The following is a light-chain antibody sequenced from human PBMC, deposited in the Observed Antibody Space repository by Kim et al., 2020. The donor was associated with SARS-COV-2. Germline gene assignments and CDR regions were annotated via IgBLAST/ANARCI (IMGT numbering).Light chain of an antibody. V-gene: IGKV3-11*02. CDR2: DAS. CDR3: QQRSKGVT. J-gene: IGKJ4*01. Sequence: SVSPGERATRSGRASQSVARYLAWYQQRPGQVPRLLIYDASGRATGIPARFSGSGSGGDYTITISSREPEDGAVYYCQQRSKGVTFGGGTKVDIK. CDR1: QSVARY.